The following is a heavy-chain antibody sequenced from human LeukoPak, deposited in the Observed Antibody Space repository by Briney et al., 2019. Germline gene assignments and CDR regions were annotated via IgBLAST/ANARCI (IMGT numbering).Heavy chain of an antibody. CDR1: GGSIGSGGYY. D-gene: IGHD5-24*01. V-gene: IGHV4-31*03. CDR2: VYYSGTT. CDR3: ARVRTTITFFDY. Sequence: PSETLSLTCTVSGGSIGSGGYYWSWIRQHPGKGLEWIGHVYYSGTTYYNPSLKSRLTISVDSSKNHFSLNLRSVTAADTAVYYCARVRTTITFFDYWGQGTLVTVSS. J-gene: IGHJ4*02.